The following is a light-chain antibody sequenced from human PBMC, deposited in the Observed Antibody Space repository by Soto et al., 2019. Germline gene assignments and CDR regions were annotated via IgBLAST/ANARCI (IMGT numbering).Light chain of an antibody. CDR1: SSDVASYNL. CDR3: SSYTSSSTYV. Sequence: QSVLTQPASVSGSPGQSITISCTGTSSDVASYNLVSWYQQLPGKAPKLMIYEGSKRPSGVSNRFSGSKSGNTASLTISGLQAEDEADYYCSSYTSSSTYVFGTGTKVTVL. CDR2: EGS. V-gene: IGLV2-14*02. J-gene: IGLJ1*01.